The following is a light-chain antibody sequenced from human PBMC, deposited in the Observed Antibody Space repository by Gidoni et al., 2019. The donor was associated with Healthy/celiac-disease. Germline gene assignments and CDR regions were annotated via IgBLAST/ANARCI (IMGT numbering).Light chain of an antibody. CDR3: QQSYSTPPT. CDR1: QTISSN. CDR2: AAS. Sequence: DIQMTQSPSSLSASVGDRVTITCRASQTISSNLNWYQQKPGKAPKFLIYAASSLQSGVPSRFSRSESGTDFTLTISSLQPEDFATYYCQQSYSTPPTFGGGTKVEIK. V-gene: IGKV1-39*01. J-gene: IGKJ4*01.